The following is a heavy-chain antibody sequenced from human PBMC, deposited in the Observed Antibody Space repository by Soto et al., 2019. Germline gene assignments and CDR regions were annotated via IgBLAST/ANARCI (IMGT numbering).Heavy chain of an antibody. D-gene: IGHD6-6*01. CDR1: GFTLSGYA. CDR3: AGRARPDFYYMDV. V-gene: IGHV3-64*01. Sequence: EVQLAESGGGLAQPGGSLRLSCAASGFTLSGYAMDWVRQAPGKGLEYVSGISSNGVGTYYANSVQGRFTISRDNSKNTVYLQMGSLRPEVMAVYYCAGRARPDFYYMDVWGKGTTVTVSS. CDR2: ISSNGVGT. J-gene: IGHJ6*03.